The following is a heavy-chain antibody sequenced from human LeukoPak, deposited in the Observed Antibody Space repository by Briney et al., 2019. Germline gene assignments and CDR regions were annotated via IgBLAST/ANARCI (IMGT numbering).Heavy chain of an antibody. CDR1: GGSMNNYY. V-gene: IGHV4-59*01. J-gene: IGHJ5*02. CDR2: ISDSGST. CDR3: ARYDYGDCWFDP. D-gene: IGHD4-17*01. Sequence: SETLSLTCTVSGGSMNNYYWSWIRQAPGKGLEWIGYISDSGSTNYNPSLRSRVTISVDTSKNQFSLKLSSVTAADTALYYCARYDYGDCWFDPWGQGTLVTVSS.